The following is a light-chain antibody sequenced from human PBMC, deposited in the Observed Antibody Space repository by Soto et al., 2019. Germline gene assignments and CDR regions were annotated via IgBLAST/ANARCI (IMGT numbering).Light chain of an antibody. CDR1: SSNIGAGYD. CDR3: QSYDSSLSAFYV. V-gene: IGLV1-40*01. Sequence: QAVVTQPASVSGAPGQRGTISCTGSSSNIGAGYDVHWYQQLPGTAPKLLIYGNSNRPSGVPDRFSGSKSGTSASLAITGLQAEDEADYYCQSYDSSLSAFYVFGTGTKLTVL. J-gene: IGLJ1*01. CDR2: GNS.